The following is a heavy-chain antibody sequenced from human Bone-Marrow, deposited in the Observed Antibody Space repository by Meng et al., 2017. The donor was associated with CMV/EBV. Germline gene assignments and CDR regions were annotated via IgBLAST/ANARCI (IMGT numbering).Heavy chain of an antibody. CDR3: ARVGFGDDFWSGYYSAPIY. V-gene: IGHV3-48*04. J-gene: IGHJ4*02. D-gene: IGHD3-3*01. CDR2: ISSSGSTI. CDR1: GFTFSSYS. Sequence: GESLKISCAASGFTFSSYSMNWVRQAPGKGLEWVSYISSSGSTIYYADSVKGRFTISRDNAKNSLYLQMNSLRAEDTAVDYCARVGFGDDFWSGYYSAPIYWGQGTLVTVSS.